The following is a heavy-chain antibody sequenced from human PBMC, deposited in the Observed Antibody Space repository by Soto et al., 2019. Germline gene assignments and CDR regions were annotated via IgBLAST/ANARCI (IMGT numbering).Heavy chain of an antibody. J-gene: IGHJ4*02. D-gene: IGHD5-12*01. CDR1: GYTFTSYA. Sequence: GASVKVSCKASGYTFTSYAMHWVRQAPGQRLEWMGWINTGNGDTKYSQKFQGRVTITRDTSASTAYMELSSLRSEDTAVYYCARDIVATLLDYWGQGTLVTVSS. CDR2: INTGNGDT. V-gene: IGHV1-3*04. CDR3: ARDIVATLLDY.